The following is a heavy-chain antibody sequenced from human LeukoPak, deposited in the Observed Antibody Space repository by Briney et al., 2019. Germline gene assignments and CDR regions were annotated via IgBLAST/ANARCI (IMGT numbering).Heavy chain of an antibody. CDR3: AKRPYFGRYG. V-gene: IGHV3-23*01. D-gene: IGHD2/OR15-2a*01. CDR2: ISGSGGST. J-gene: IGHJ4*02. CDR1: EFAFSSHW. Sequence: PGGSLRLSCAASEFAFSSHWMSWVRQAPGKGLEWVSAISGSGGSTYYADSVKGRFTISRDNSKNTLYLQMNSLRAEDTAVYYCAKRPYFGRYGWGQGTLVTVSS.